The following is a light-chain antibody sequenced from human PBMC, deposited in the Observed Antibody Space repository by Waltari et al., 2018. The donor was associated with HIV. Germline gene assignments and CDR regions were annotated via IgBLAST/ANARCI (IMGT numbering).Light chain of an antibody. V-gene: IGKV4-1*01. CDR3: QQFYDPPLA. CDR1: QSVLYRSNNKNY. Sequence: DIVMTHSPDSLAVSLGERDTINCKSSQSVLYRSNNKNYLAWYQQKPGQPPKLLIYWASTRESGVPARFTGSGSGTDFTLTISSLQAEDVAVYYCQQFYDPPLAFGGGTKVEIK. CDR2: WAS. J-gene: IGKJ4*01.